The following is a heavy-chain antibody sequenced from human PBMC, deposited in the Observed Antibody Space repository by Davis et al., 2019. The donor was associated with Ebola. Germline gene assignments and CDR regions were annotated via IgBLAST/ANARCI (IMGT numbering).Heavy chain of an antibody. CDR3: ARGGGGYERRAFDI. CDR2: INAGNGNT. CDR1: GYTFTSSA. Sequence: AASVTVSCTASGYTFTSSAMHWVRQAPGQRLEWMGWINAGNGNTKYPQKFQGRVTITRDTSASTAYMELSSLRSEDTAVYYCARGGGGYERRAFDIWGQGTMVTVSS. V-gene: IGHV1-3*01. D-gene: IGHD5-12*01. J-gene: IGHJ3*02.